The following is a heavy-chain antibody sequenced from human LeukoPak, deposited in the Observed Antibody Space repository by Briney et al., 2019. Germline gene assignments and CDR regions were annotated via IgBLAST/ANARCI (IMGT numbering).Heavy chain of an antibody. CDR1: GFTFSSYA. CDR3: ARDCPPPATCHQEY. Sequence: QSGGSLRLSCAASGFTFSSYAMSWVRQAPGKGLEWVSYISSSSTTIYYADSVKGRFTISRDNAKNSLYLQMDSLRAEDTAMYYCARDCPPPATCHQEYWGLGTLVTVSS. D-gene: IGHD2-2*01. V-gene: IGHV3-48*04. CDR2: ISSSSTTI. J-gene: IGHJ4*02.